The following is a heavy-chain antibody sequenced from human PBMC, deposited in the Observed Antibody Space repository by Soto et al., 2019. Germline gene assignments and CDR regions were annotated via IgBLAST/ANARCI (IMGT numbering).Heavy chain of an antibody. CDR1: GYTSTHNG. J-gene: IGHJ4*02. Sequence: ASVNVSCKASGYTSTHNGISWVRRAPGQGLKWMGWININRGDDNPAPKLQGRVKLTTDTSQTTVNMELMSLRLDDTDVYFCATDDMNRGRSECWGQETLVIVSS. V-gene: IGHV1-18*01. CDR3: ATDDMNRGRSEC. CDR2: ININRGDD.